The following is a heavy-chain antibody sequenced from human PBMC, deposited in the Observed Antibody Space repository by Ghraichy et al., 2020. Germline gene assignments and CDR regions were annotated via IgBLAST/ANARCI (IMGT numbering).Heavy chain of an antibody. CDR2: IYYNGNT. V-gene: IGHV4-39*01. D-gene: IGHD2-15*01. CDR3: ARVSGGRWNIEN. CDR1: GGSVSSNTYY. J-gene: IGHJ4*02. Sequence: GSLSLTCTVSGGSVSSNTYYWGWIRQPPGKGLEWIGNIYYNGNTYYKPSLKSRVTISIDTPKNQFSLKLSSVTAADTAVYFCARVSGGRWNIENWGQGILVTVSS.